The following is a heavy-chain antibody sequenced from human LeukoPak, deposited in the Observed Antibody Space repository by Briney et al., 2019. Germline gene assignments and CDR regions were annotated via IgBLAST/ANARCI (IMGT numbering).Heavy chain of an antibody. CDR3: ARGPNRYSSGWYYFDN. J-gene: IGHJ4*02. Sequence: SETLSLTCTVSRGSITNNYWSWIRQPPGKGLERIGYIYYSGSTNYNLSLKSRVSISVDTSKNQFSLKLSSVTAADTAVYYCARGPNRYSSGWYYFDNWGQGTVVTVSS. D-gene: IGHD6-19*01. CDR1: RGSITNNY. CDR2: IYYSGST. V-gene: IGHV4-59*01.